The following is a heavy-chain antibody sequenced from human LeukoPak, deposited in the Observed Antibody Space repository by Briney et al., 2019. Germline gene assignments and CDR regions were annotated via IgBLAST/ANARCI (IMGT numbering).Heavy chain of an antibody. CDR1: GGSCDDYY. CDR2: IHPSEGF. J-gene: IGHJ4*02. V-gene: IGHV4-34*01. D-gene: IGHD5-24*01. Sequence: SETLSLTCDVYGGSCDDYYCSWIRQPPGKGLEWIGEIHPSEGFYYNSSLVSRVTISIDPSKTHFSLRLAFVTAADTAFYYCARGRDRSKAGDHWGQGSLVTVSS. CDR3: ARGRDRSKAGDH.